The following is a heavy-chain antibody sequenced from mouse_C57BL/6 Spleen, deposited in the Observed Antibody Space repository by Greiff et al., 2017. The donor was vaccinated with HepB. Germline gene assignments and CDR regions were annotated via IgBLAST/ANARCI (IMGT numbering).Heavy chain of an antibody. V-gene: IGHV14-2*01. J-gene: IGHJ4*01. CDR3: ARSGDSSGYDAMDY. D-gene: IGHD3-2*02. CDR1: GFTITDYY. Sequence: EVQGVESGAELVKPGASVKLSCTASGFTITDYYMHWVKQRTEQGLEWIGRIDPEDGETKYAPKFQGKATITADTSSSTAYMQLSSLTSEDTAVYYCARSGDSSGYDAMDYWGQGTSVTVSS. CDR2: IDPEDGET.